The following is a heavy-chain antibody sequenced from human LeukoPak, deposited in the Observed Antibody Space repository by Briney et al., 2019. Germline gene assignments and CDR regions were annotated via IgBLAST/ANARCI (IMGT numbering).Heavy chain of an antibody. J-gene: IGHJ4*02. CDR1: GYTFTSYY. Sequence: ASVKVSCKASGYTFTSYYMHWARQAPGQGLEWMGIINPSGGSTSYAQKFQGRVTMTRDTSTSTVYMELSSLRSEDTAVYYCARAELDYYDSSGYFTLWGQGTLVTVSS. V-gene: IGHV1-46*01. D-gene: IGHD3-22*01. CDR3: ARAELDYYDSSGYFTL. CDR2: INPSGGST.